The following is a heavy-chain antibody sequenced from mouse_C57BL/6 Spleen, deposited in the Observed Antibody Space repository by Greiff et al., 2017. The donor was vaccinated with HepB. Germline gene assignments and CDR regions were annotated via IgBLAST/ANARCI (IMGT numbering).Heavy chain of an antibody. J-gene: IGHJ4*01. CDR1: GYAFSSSW. Sequence: VQLQQSGPELVKPGASVKISCKASGYAFSSSWMNWVKQRPGKGLEWIGRIYPGDGDTNYNGKFKGKATLTADKSSSTAYMQLSSLTSADSAVYFCARWRERLYAMDYWGQGTSVTVSA. CDR3: ARWRERLYAMDY. V-gene: IGHV1-82*01. CDR2: IYPGDGDT.